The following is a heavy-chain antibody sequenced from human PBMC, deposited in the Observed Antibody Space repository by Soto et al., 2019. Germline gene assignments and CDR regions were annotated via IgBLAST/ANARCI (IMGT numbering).Heavy chain of an antibody. CDR1: GFTFSSYW. CDR3: ARSGDYAIIYYYYGMDV. J-gene: IGHJ6*02. V-gene: IGHV3-7*03. Sequence: GGSLRLSCAASGFTFSSYWMSWVRQAPGKGLEWVANIKQDGSEKYYVDSVKGRFTISRDNAKNSLYLQMNSLRAEDTAVYYCARSGDYAIIYYYYGMDVWGQGTTVTVSS. CDR2: IKQDGSEK. D-gene: IGHD4-17*01.